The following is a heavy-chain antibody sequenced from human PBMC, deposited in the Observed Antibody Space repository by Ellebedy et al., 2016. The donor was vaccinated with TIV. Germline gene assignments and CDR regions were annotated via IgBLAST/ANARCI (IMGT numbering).Heavy chain of an antibody. CDR3: ARWFGELLYVRWFDP. V-gene: IGHV4-39*01. CDR2: IYYTGST. CDR1: GGSISRGSSY. D-gene: IGHD3-10*01. J-gene: IGHJ5*02. Sequence: SETLSLTCTVSGGSISRGSSYWGWIRQSPQKGLEWIGSIYYTGSTFYNPSLKSRVTISVDTSKSQFFLRLTSVTAADTAVYYCARWFGELLYVRWFDPWGQGTLVTVSS.